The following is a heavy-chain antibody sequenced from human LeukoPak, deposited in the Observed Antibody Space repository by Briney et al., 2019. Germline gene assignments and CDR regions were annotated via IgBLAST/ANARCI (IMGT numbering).Heavy chain of an antibody. CDR1: GYTFTGYY. CDR3: ASASRRITIFGVVPGVDY. D-gene: IGHD3-3*01. V-gene: IGHV1-2*02. J-gene: IGHJ4*02. CDR2: INPNSGDT. Sequence: ASVKVSCKASGYTFTGYYMHWVRQAPGQGLEWMGWINPNSGDTNYAQKFQGRVTMTRDTSISTAYMELSRLRSDDTAVYYCASASRRITIFGVVPGVDYWGQGTLVTVSS.